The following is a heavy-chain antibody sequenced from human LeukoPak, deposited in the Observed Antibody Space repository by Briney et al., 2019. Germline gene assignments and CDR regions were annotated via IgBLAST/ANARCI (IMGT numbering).Heavy chain of an antibody. V-gene: IGHV3-48*03. D-gene: IGHD2-15*01. CDR3: AREKSSSTRAFDI. Sequence: GGSLRLSCAASGFTLSTYEMTWVRQAPGKGLEWVSYISCLGSSSHTFYADSVKGRFTTSRDTAKNSLYLQMNNLGGEDTAVYYCAREKSSSTRAFDIWGQGTMVTVSS. CDR1: GFTLSTYE. J-gene: IGHJ3*02. CDR2: ISCLGSSSHT.